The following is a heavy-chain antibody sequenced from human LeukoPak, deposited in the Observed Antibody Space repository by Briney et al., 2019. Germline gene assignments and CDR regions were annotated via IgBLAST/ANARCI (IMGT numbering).Heavy chain of an antibody. V-gene: IGHV1-69-2*01. CDR1: GYTFADYY. CDR3: TTTNVGNSPRDY. J-gene: IGHJ4*02. CDR2: VDPKDGET. Sequence: ASVEISRKGSGYTFADYYMHWVQQAPGKGPEWMGFVDPKDGETVYAEKFQDRVTLSADTSIDTAYMELSSLTSEDTAMYYCTTTNVGNSPRDYWGQGTLVSVSS. D-gene: IGHD3-3*01.